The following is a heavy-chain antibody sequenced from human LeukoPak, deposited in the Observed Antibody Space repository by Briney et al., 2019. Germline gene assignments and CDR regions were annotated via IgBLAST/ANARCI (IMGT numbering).Heavy chain of an antibody. CDR3: AKEKATVVTGGTDY. D-gene: IGHD4-23*01. CDR1: GFTFSSYA. Sequence: GGSLRLSCAASGFTFSSYAMHWVRQAPGKGLEWVAVISYDGSNKYYADSVKGRFTISRDNSKNTLYLQMNSLRAEDTAVYYCAKEKATVVTGGTDYWGQGTLVTVSS. V-gene: IGHV3-30-3*01. CDR2: ISYDGSNK. J-gene: IGHJ4*02.